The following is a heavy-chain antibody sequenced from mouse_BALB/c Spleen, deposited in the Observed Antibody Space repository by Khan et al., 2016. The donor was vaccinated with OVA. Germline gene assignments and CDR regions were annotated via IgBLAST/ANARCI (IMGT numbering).Heavy chain of an antibody. Sequence: VQLKQSGTVLARPGASVKMSCKASGYSFTSYLIHWVKQRPGQGLEWIGDVYPGNGAITYNQKFKDKAKLTAGTSANTAYMELSSLTNEDSAVYYCARGGYSSFAYWGQGTLVTVS. CDR2: VYPGNGAI. D-gene: IGHD1-3*01. V-gene: IGHV1-5*01. CDR1: GYSFTSYL. J-gene: IGHJ3*01. CDR3: ARGGYSSFAY.